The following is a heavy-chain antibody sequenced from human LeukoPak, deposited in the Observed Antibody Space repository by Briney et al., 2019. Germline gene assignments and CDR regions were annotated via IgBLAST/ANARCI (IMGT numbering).Heavy chain of an antibody. CDR3: AREVARWLQYYFDY. CDR1: GFTFSSYE. D-gene: IGHD5-24*01. Sequence: GGSLRLSCAASGFTFSSYEMNWVRQAPGKGLEWVSYISSSGSTIYYADSVKGRFTISRDNAKNSLYLQMNSLRAEDKAVYYCAREVARWLQYYFDYWGQGTLVTVSS. CDR2: ISSSGSTI. V-gene: IGHV3-48*03. J-gene: IGHJ4*02.